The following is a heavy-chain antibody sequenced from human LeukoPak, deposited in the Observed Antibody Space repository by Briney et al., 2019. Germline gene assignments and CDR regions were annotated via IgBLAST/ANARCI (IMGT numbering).Heavy chain of an antibody. J-gene: IGHJ4*02. V-gene: IGHV3-21*01. CDR2: ISSSSSYI. CDR1: GFTFSSYS. D-gene: IGHD6-13*01. Sequence: PGGSLRLSCAASGFTFSSYSMNWVRQAPGKGLEWVSSISSSSSYIYYADSVKGRFTISRDNAKNSLYLQMISLRAEDTAVYYCARDGGGYSSSWTGYYFDYWGQGTLVTVSS. CDR3: ARDGGGYSSSWTGYYFDY.